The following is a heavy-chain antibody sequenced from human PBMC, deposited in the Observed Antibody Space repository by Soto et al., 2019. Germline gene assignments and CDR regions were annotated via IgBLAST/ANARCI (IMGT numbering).Heavy chain of an antibody. V-gene: IGHV3-48*01. CDR2: ISSTSNTI. J-gene: IGHJ4*02. CDR1: GFTFSTYS. D-gene: IGHD2-15*01. Sequence: EVQLVESGGGLVQPGGSLRLSCAASGFTFSTYSMSWVRQAPGKGLEWFTYISSTSNTIYYTDSVKGRFTISRDNAKNSLYLHMNSLSAEDTAVYYCARDRGCSGGICYRDLGYWGQGTLVTVSS. CDR3: ARDRGCSGGICYRDLGY.